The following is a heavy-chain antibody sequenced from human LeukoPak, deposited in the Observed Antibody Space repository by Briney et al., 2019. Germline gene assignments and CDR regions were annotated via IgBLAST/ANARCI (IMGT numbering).Heavy chain of an antibody. CDR2: IKQDGSEK. CDR1: GFTFSSYW. Sequence: GGALRLSCAASGFTFSSYWMSWVRQAPGKGLEWVANIKQDGSEKYYVDSVKGRFTISRDNAKHSLYLQMNSLRAEDTAVYYCAFYSGSYAEDAFDIWGQGTMVTVSS. V-gene: IGHV3-7*01. D-gene: IGHD1-26*01. CDR3: AFYSGSYAEDAFDI. J-gene: IGHJ3*02.